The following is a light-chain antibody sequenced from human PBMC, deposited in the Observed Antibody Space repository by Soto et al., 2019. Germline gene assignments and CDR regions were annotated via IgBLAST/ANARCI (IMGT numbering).Light chain of an antibody. Sequence: AIQMTQSPSSLSASVGDRVTITCRASQGIRNDLGWYQQKPGKAPKLLIYAASSLQSGVPSRFSGSGSGTDFTLTISRLQPEDFETYYCLQDYNYPLTFGGGTKVEIK. CDR1: QGIRND. V-gene: IGKV1-6*01. CDR2: AAS. CDR3: LQDYNYPLT. J-gene: IGKJ4*01.